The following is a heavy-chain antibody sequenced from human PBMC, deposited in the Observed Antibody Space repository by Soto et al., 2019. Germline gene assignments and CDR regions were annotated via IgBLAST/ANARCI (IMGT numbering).Heavy chain of an antibody. Sequence: QVQLQQWGAGLLKPSETLSLTCAVYGGSFSGYYWSWIRQPPGKGLESIGEINHSGSTNYNPSLKSRVTISVDTSKNQFSLKLSSVTAADTAVYYCARELRLGELSPFDYWGQGTLVTVSS. CDR3: ARELRLGELSPFDY. D-gene: IGHD3-16*02. V-gene: IGHV4-34*01. J-gene: IGHJ4*02. CDR1: GGSFSGYY. CDR2: INHSGST.